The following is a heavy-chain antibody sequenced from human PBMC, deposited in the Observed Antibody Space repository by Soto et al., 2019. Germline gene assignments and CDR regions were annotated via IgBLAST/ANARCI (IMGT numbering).Heavy chain of an antibody. CDR2: INVDNGET. D-gene: IGHD1-1*01. CDR3: ARWISVGYSDWFDP. V-gene: IGHV1-18*04. J-gene: IGHJ5*02. CDR1: GYNFMRYG. Sequence: QVQLVQSGAEVKKPGASVKVSCKASGYNFMRYGFTWVRQAPGQGLEWMGWINVDNGETKYPQKIQGRVTMTTDTSTSTVYMELRSLTSDDTAVYYCARWISVGYSDWFDPWAHGTLVTVSS.